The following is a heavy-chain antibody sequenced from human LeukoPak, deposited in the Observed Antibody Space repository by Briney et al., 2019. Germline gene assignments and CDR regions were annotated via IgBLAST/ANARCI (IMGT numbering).Heavy chain of an antibody. D-gene: IGHD2-21*01. J-gene: IGHJ5*02. V-gene: IGHV3-21*01. CDR2: ISSSSTYI. CDR1: GFTFSSYS. CDR3: ARDPPYCGGDCWFDP. Sequence: GGSLRLSCAASGFTFSSYSMNWVRQAPGKGLEWVSSISSSSTYIYYADSVNGRFTISRDNAKNSLYLQMNSLRAEDTAVYYCARDPPYCGGDCWFDPWGQGTLVTVSS.